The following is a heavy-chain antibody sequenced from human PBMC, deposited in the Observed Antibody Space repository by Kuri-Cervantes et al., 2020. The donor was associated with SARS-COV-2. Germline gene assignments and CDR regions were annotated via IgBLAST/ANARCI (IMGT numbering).Heavy chain of an antibody. J-gene: IGHJ2*01. D-gene: IGHD2-2*01. CDR3: ARDCSSTSCYPSPWYFDL. V-gene: IGHV4-39*07. CDR1: GGSISSSSYY. CDR2: IYYSGST. Sequence: SETLSLTCTVSGGSISSSSYYWGWIRQPPGKGLEWIGSIYYSGSTNYNPSLKSRVTISVDTSKNQFSLKLSSVTAADTAVYYCARDCSSTSCYPSPWYFDLWGRGTLVTVSS.